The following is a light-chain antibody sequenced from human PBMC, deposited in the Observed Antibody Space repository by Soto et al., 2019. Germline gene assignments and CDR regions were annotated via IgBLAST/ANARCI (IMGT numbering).Light chain of an antibody. Sequence: VMTQYKSTLSVSPGERSTLSCMAGQGVTTNFAWYQQKSGQSPRLLIYDVSIRATGVPARFSATGSETDFTLTISGLQSEDSAVYFCQQYNNWPFSFGQGTLLAV. CDR2: DVS. CDR1: QGVTTN. V-gene: IGKV3-15*01. J-gene: IGKJ5*01. CDR3: QQYNNWPFS.